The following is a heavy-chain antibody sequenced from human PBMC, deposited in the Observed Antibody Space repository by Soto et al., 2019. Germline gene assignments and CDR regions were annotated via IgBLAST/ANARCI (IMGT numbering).Heavy chain of an antibody. CDR2: IYYSWTT. CDR3: ERVFIHDSSSSWYVDY. D-gene: IGHD6-13*01. J-gene: IGHJ4*02. Sequence: SETLSLTCSVSGDSIQKYSLTWICQPPGKALEWFAYIYYSWTTNYNPSLKSRVTISVDTSKNHFSLKLSSVTAADTAVYYCERVFIHDSSSSWYVDYWYQGTLVTVSS. CDR1: GDSIQKYS. V-gene: IGHV4-59*01.